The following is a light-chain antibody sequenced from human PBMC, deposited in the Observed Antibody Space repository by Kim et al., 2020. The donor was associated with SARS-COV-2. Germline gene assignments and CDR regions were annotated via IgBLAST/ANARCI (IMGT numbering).Light chain of an antibody. V-gene: IGKV1-8*01. Sequence: ASTGDRVTITCRASQGISSYLAWYQQKPGKAPKLLVYAASTLQSGVPSRFSGSGSGTDFTLTISCLQSEDFATYYCQQYYSYPITFGQGTRLEIK. CDR2: AAS. CDR3: QQYYSYPIT. J-gene: IGKJ5*01. CDR1: QGISSY.